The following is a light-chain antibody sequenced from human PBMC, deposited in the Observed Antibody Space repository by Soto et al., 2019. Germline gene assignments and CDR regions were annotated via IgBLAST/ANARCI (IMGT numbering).Light chain of an antibody. CDR3: QPYGDMWT. V-gene: IGKV3-20*01. Sequence: EIVLTQSPATLSLSPGERATLNCRASESVRSSYLAWYQQQPGQAPRLLIHGASRRATGIQDRFSGSGSGTDFTLTITRLEPEEFAVYFCQPYGDMWTVGKGTKVDIK. J-gene: IGKJ1*01. CDR2: GAS. CDR1: ESVRSSY.